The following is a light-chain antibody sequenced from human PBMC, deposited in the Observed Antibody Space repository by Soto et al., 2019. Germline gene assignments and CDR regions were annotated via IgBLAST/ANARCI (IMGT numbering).Light chain of an antibody. CDR2: EVN. CDR1: ISDVGGYDY. CDR3: SAYTTTSTLI. V-gene: IGLV2-14*01. J-gene: IGLJ1*01. Sequence: QSVLTQPASVSGSPGHSVTISCTGTISDVGGYDYVSWYQQHPGTAPKLMLYEVNNRPSGVSNRFSGSKSGNTASLIISGLHSEDEADYYCSAYTTTSTLIFGTGTKVTLL.